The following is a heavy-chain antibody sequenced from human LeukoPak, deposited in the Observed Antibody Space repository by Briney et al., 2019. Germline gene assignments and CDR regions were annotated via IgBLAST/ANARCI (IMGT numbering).Heavy chain of an antibody. D-gene: IGHD6-13*01. J-gene: IGHJ4*02. Sequence: GGSLRLSCAASGFTFSGYAMAWARQAPGKGLEWVSSITITGSSPSYADSVKGRFTVSRDNSKNTLYLQMNSLRAEDTAVYFCAKSSSSWSYYFNYWGQGTLVTVSS. V-gene: IGHV3-23*01. CDR1: GFTFSGYA. CDR2: ITITGSSP. CDR3: AKSSSSWSYYFNY.